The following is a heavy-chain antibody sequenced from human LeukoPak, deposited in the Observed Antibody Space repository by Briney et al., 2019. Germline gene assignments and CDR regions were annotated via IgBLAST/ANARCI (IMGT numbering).Heavy chain of an antibody. CDR2: IYTSGST. J-gene: IGHJ4*02. Sequence: SQTLSLTCTVSGGSISSGSYYWRWIRQPAGKGLEWIGRIYTSGSTNYNPSLKSRVTISVDTSKNQFSLKLSSVTAADTAVYYCARDSSSWSPPGDWGQGTLVTVSS. CDR1: GGSISSGSYY. D-gene: IGHD6-13*01. CDR3: ARDSSSWSPPGD. V-gene: IGHV4-61*02.